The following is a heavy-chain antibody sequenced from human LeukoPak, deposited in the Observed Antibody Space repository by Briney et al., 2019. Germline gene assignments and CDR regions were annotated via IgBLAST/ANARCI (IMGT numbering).Heavy chain of an antibody. Sequence: PSETLSLTCAVSGGSISSSNWWSWVRQPPGKGLQWIGEIYHSGSTNYNPSLKSRVTISVDKSKNQFSLKLSSVTAADTAIYYCASKIYGDARTFDYWGQGTLVTVSS. V-gene: IGHV4-4*02. CDR3: ASKIYGDARTFDY. J-gene: IGHJ4*02. CDR1: GGSISSSNW. D-gene: IGHD4-17*01. CDR2: IYHSGST.